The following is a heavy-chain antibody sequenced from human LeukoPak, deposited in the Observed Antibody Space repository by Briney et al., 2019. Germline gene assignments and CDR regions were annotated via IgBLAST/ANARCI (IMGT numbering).Heavy chain of an antibody. Sequence: ASVKVSCKASGYTFTSYYMHWVRQAPGQGLEWMGMINPSGGSTSYAQKFQGRVTMTRDMSTSTVYMELSSLRSEDTAVYYCAKAVAGTSFWFDPWGQGTLVTVSS. CDR2: INPSGGST. CDR3: AKAVAGTSFWFDP. D-gene: IGHD6-19*01. J-gene: IGHJ5*02. CDR1: GYTFTSYY. V-gene: IGHV1-46*01.